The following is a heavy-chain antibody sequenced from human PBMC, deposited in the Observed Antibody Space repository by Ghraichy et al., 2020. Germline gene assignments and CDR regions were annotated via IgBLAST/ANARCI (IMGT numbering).Heavy chain of an antibody. Sequence: GGSLRLSCAASGFTFSSYAMSWVRQAPGKRLEWVAGVDSGGNRWYADSVKGRFTVSKDKSRNTLDLQMNSLGADDAAIYYCAKRRDTSMSKWSQFDCWGQGTLVTVSS. CDR1: GFTFSSYA. D-gene: IGHD2-15*01. CDR3: AKRRDTSMSKWSQFDC. J-gene: IGHJ4*02. CDR2: VDSGGNR. V-gene: IGHV3-23*01.